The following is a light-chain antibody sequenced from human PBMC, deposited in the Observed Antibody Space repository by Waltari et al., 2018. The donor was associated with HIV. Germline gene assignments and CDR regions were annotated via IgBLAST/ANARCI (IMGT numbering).Light chain of an antibody. Sequence: QSVLTQPPSVSEAPSQRVTISCSASSSNIGNNAVHWYQQVPGKAPKLLIYYDDLLSSGVSDRFSGSKSGTSASLAIRGLQSEDEAEYYCAAWDDYLNGYVFGSGTKVTVL. CDR2: YDD. CDR3: AAWDDYLNGYV. J-gene: IGLJ1*01. CDR1: SSNIGNNA. V-gene: IGLV1-36*01.